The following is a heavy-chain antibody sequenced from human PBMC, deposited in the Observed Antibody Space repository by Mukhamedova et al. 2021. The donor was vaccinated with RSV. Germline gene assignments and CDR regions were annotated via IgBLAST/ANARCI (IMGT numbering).Heavy chain of an antibody. J-gene: IGHJ3*02. V-gene: IGHV3-64D*06. CDR2: GGST. D-gene: IGHD2/OR15-2a*01. CDR3: VKSLGSTTASRRACDM. Sequence: GGSTYYADSVKDRFIISRDNSKNTLYLQMSSLRTEDTAAFYCVKSLGSTTASRRACDMWGQGTMVTVSS.